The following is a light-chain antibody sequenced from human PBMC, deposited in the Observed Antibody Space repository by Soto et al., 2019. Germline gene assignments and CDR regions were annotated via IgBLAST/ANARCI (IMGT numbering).Light chain of an antibody. V-gene: IGKV3-15*01. CDR2: GAS. J-gene: IGKJ2*01. Sequence: EIVMTQSPATLSVSPGEIATLSCRARQSVSSNLACYQQKPGQAPRVLIYGASTRATGFLARFRGSGSGTEFTLASGCLQSEDFAFYYCQQYKNWPYTFGQGTKV. CDR3: QQYKNWPYT. CDR1: QSVSSN.